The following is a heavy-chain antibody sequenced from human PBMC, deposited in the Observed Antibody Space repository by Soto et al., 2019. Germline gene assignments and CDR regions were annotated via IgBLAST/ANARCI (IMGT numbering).Heavy chain of an antibody. J-gene: IGHJ5*02. D-gene: IGHD3-3*01. Sequence: SETLSLTCAVSGGSISSGGYSWSWIRQPPGKGLEWIGYIYHSGSTYYNPSLKSRVTISVDRSKNQFSLKLSSVTAADTAVYYCARRYYDFWSGYHNWFDPWGQGTLVTVSS. CDR3: ARRYYDFWSGYHNWFDP. V-gene: IGHV4-30-2*01. CDR1: GGSISSGGYS. CDR2: IYHSGST.